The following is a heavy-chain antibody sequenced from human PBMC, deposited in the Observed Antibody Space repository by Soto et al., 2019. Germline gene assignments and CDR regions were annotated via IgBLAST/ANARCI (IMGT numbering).Heavy chain of an antibody. J-gene: IGHJ6*02. CDR2: ISYDGSKK. CDR3: ARDKGDYDFWRSHYYAMDV. D-gene: IGHD3-3*01. V-gene: IGHV3-30*01. Sequence: QVQLVESGGGVVQPGRSLRLSCAASGFTFSRSTMHWVRQAPGKGLEWVAVISYDGSKKYYADSVKGRLTISRDNSKNTLYVHMNSLREEDTGTYYCARDKGDYDFWRSHYYAMDVWGQGTTVTVSS. CDR1: GFTFSRST.